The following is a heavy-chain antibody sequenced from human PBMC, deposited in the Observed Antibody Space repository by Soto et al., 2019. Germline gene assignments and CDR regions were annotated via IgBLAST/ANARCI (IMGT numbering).Heavy chain of an antibody. CDR1: GFTFSSYG. CDR2: ISYDGSNK. Sequence: QVQLVESGGGVVQPGRSLRLSCAASGFTFSSYGMHWVRQAPGEGLEWVAVISYDGSNKYYADSVKGRFTISRDNSKNTLYLQMNSLRAEDTAVYYCAKGRDGYKFYWYFDLWGRGTLVTVSS. V-gene: IGHV3-30*18. D-gene: IGHD5-12*01. J-gene: IGHJ2*01. CDR3: AKGRDGYKFYWYFDL.